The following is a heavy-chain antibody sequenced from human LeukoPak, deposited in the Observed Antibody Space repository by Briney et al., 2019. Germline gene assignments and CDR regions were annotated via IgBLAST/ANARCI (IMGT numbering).Heavy chain of an antibody. CDR2: ISHSRST. CDR1: GGSFSGYF. D-gene: IGHD1-26*01. J-gene: IGHJ4*02. Sequence: SETLSLTCAVYGGSFSGYFWSYIRQPPGKGLEWLGEISHSRSTNYSPSLKSRVTISVDTSKNQFSLKLSSVTAADTAVYYCARALHGGSYFLDYWGQGSLVTVSS. V-gene: IGHV4-34*01. CDR3: ARALHGGSYFLDY.